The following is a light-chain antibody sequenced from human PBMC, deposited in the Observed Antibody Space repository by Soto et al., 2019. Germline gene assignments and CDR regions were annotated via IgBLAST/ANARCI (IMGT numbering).Light chain of an antibody. CDR2: DAY. V-gene: IGKV3-11*01. J-gene: IGKJ5*01. CDR1: QSFRGL. Sequence: VLTQSPVTLSLSPGERATLSCRASQSFRGLLAWYQQKPGQAPRLLIYDAYNRATGIPSRFSGSGSGTDFTLTISSLEPEDSAVYYCQQRHMWPITFGQGTLLEIK. CDR3: QQRHMWPIT.